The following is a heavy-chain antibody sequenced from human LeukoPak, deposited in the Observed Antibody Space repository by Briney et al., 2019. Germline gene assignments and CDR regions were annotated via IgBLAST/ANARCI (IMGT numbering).Heavy chain of an antibody. Sequence: SVKVSCKASGGTFSSYAISWVRQAPGQGLEWMGGIIPIFGTANYAQKFQGRVTITADESTSTAYMELSSLRSEDTAVYYCARDPPSWIGAFDIWGQGTMVTVSS. J-gene: IGHJ3*02. CDR1: GGTFSSYA. D-gene: IGHD2-2*03. CDR3: ARDPPSWIGAFDI. CDR2: IIPIFGTA. V-gene: IGHV1-69*13.